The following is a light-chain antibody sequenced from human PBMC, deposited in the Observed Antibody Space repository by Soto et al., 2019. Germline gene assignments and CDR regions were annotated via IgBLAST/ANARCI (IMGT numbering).Light chain of an antibody. CDR3: QQYDSSPGLT. Sequence: FLSHSPGTRALLTWEATPRFCRTSQSVSSTYLAWYQQKPGQAPRLLIYGTSSRATGIPDRFSGSGSGTDFTLTISRLEPEDFAVYYCQQYDSSPGLTFGGGTKVDIK. CDR1: QSVSSTY. V-gene: IGKV3-20*01. J-gene: IGKJ4*01. CDR2: GTS.